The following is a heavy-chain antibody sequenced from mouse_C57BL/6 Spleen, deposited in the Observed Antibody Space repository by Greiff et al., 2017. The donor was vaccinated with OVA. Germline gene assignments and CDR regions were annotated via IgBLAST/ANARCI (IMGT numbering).Heavy chain of an antibody. CDR2: INPSTGGT. CDR1: GYSFTGYY. Sequence: VQLKQSGPELVKPGASVKISCKASGYSFTGYYMNWVKQSPEKSLEWIGEINPSTGGTTYNQKFKAKATLTVDKSSSTAYMQLKSLTSEDSAVYYCARRGDGYYEYWGQGTTLTVSS. CDR3: ARRGDGYYEY. D-gene: IGHD2-3*01. J-gene: IGHJ2*01. V-gene: IGHV1-42*01.